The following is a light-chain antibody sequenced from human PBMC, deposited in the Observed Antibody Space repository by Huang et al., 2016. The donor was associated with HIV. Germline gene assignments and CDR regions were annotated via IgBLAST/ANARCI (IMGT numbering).Light chain of an antibody. V-gene: IGKV3-11*01. J-gene: IGKJ3*01. CDR2: DAY. CDR1: QKINTY. Sequence: EILLTQSPATLSLSPGERATLSCKASQKINTYLAWYQQKPGQAPRLLIYDAYTRTPDTPARFRGSGSGTDFTRTITNLEPEDFAVYFCQQRSNWPPFTFGPGTKVDRK. CDR3: QQRSNWPPFT.